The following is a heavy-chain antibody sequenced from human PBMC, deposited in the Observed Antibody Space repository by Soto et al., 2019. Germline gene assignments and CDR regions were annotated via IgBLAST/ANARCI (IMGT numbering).Heavy chain of an antibody. D-gene: IGHD6-19*01. CDR2: IIPILGIA. Sequence: QVQLVQSGAEVKKPGSSVKVSCKASGGTFSSYTISWVRQAPGQGLEWMGRIIPILGIANYAQKFQGRVTITADKSTSTAYMGLSSLRSEDTAVYYCARDRPAVAHYYYYGMDVWGQGTTVTVSS. CDR1: GGTFSSYT. V-gene: IGHV1-69*08. CDR3: ARDRPAVAHYYYYGMDV. J-gene: IGHJ6*02.